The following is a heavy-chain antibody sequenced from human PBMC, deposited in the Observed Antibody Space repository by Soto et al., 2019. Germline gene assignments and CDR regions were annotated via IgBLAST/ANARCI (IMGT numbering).Heavy chain of an antibody. D-gene: IGHD1-26*01. V-gene: IGHV1-8*01. Sequence: ASVKVSCKASGYSLTSLDINWVRQTAGQGLEWMGWMQPSTGRTGYAQKFQGRVTMTRDTSINTAYMELTTLTSDDTAFYYCARGVSAGVDYWGQGTLVTVSS. CDR2: MQPSTGRT. J-gene: IGHJ4*02. CDR1: GYSLTSLD. CDR3: ARGVSAGVDY.